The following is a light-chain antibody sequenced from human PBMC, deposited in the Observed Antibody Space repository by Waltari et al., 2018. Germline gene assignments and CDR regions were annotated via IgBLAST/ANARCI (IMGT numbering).Light chain of an antibody. V-gene: IGKV3-15*01. CDR3: QQYNNWPFFT. Sequence: EIVMTQSPATLSVSPGESATLSCRASQSVGNKLAWYQLKPDQAPSLLIYDASTRATGLSTRFSGSGSGTEFSLTISSLQSEDFALYYCQQYNNWPFFTFGPGTKVDI. CDR2: DAS. CDR1: QSVGNK. J-gene: IGKJ3*01.